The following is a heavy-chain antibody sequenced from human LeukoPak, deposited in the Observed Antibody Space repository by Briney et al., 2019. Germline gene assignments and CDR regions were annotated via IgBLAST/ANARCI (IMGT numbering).Heavy chain of an antibody. CDR3: AREESDWSSLGYYYHYMDV. D-gene: IGHD3-9*01. Sequence: SETLSLTCTVSGGSINSGSYYWTWIRQPAGTGLEWIGRVYTSGSTNYKPSLRSRVTISLDASKNQLSLKLGSVTAADTAVYYCAREESDWSSLGYYYHYMDVWGKGTTVTISS. V-gene: IGHV4-61*02. J-gene: IGHJ6*03. CDR1: GGSINSGSYY. CDR2: VYTSGST.